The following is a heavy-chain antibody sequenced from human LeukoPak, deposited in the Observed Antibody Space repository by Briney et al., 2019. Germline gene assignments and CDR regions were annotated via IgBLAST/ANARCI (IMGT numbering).Heavy chain of an antibody. J-gene: IGHJ4*02. Sequence: GGSLRLSCAASGFIFDDYGMSWVSQAPGKGLEWVSGINWNGDSTGYADSVKGRFTISRDNAKNSLYVQMNNLRAEDTALYYCARVNGSGSYFGHFDYWGQGTLVTVSS. D-gene: IGHD3-10*01. CDR3: ARVNGSGSYFGHFDY. CDR1: GFIFDDYG. V-gene: IGHV3-20*04. CDR2: INWNGDST.